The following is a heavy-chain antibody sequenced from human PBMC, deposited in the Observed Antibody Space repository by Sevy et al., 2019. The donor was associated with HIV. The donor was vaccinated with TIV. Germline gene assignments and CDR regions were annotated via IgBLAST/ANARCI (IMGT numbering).Heavy chain of an antibody. CDR2: IKKDESEK. Sequence: GGSLRLSCAASGFPFSNNWMTWVRQAPGKGLEWVANIKKDESEKYYVDSVKGRFTISRDNAKNSLFLQMNSLRDEDTAVYYCARRWLQLGYGMDVWGQGTTVTVSS. J-gene: IGHJ6*02. V-gene: IGHV3-7*01. CDR1: GFPFSNNW. CDR3: ARRWLQLGYGMDV. D-gene: IGHD5-12*01.